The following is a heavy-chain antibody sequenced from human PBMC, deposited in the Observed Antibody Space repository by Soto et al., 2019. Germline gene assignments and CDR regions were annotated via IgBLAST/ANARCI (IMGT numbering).Heavy chain of an antibody. D-gene: IGHD2-21*02. J-gene: IGHJ4*02. CDR1: GYTVTRHY. Sequence: QVQLVQSGAEVKKPGASVKVSCKASGYTVTRHYMHWVRQAPGQGLEWMGIIDPSGGSTTYAQKFQDRVTMTRDMSTRTVYMELSSLRSDDTAIYYCTGGSTVVTLDYFDSWGQGTLVTVSS. CDR3: TGGSTVVTLDYFDS. V-gene: IGHV1-46*03. CDR2: IDPSGGST.